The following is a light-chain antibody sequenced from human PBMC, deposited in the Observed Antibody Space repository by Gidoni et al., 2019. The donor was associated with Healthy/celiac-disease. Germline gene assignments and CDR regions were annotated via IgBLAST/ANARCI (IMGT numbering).Light chain of an antibody. Sequence: EMVLTQSPGTLSLSPGERATLSCRASQSVSSSYLAWYQQKPGQAPRLLIYGASSRATGIPDRFSGSGSVTDFTLTIRSLEPEDFAVYYCQQYGSSPRTFGQGTKVEIK. CDR2: GAS. V-gene: IGKV3-20*01. CDR1: QSVSSSY. CDR3: QQYGSSPRT. J-gene: IGKJ1*01.